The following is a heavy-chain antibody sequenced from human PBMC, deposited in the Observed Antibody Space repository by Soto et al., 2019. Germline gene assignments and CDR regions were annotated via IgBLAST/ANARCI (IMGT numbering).Heavy chain of an antibody. CDR2: IFWDDDK. Sequence: QITLKESGPTLVKPTQTLTLTCTLSGLSLSTSGVGVGWIRQPPGKPLEWLALIFWDDDKRYSPSLSSRLTITKDTHKNPVIFTMTNMDPVETATYSCARRAVPGTYFFDHWGQGTLVTVSS. D-gene: IGHD6-19*01. CDR1: GLSLSTSGVG. CDR3: ARRAVPGTYFFDH. J-gene: IGHJ4*02. V-gene: IGHV2-5*02.